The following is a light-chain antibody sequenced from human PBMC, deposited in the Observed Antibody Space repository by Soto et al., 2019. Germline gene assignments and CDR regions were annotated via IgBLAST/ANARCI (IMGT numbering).Light chain of an antibody. CDR2: KVS. CDR1: SNDIGGYNY. CDR3: SAYTARSTLV. J-gene: IGLJ3*02. V-gene: IGLV2-14*01. Sequence: QSALTQPASVSGSPGQSITIPCTGSSNDIGGYNYVSWYQQHPGRAPKLVIYKVSDRPSGVSTRFSASKSGNTASLTISGLQAEDEADYYCSAYTARSTLVFGGGTKLTVL.